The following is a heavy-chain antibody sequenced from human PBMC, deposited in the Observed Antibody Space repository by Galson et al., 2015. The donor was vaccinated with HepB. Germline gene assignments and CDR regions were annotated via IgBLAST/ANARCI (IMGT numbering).Heavy chain of an antibody. CDR1: GFTFSSYD. V-gene: IGHV3-13*01. CDR3: ARETQYRRYFDL. CDR2: IGTAGDT. D-gene: IGHD2-2*01. Sequence: SLRLSCAASGFTFSSYDMHWVRQATGKGLEWVSAIGTAGDTYYPGSVKGRFTISRENAKNSLYLQMNSLRAGDTAVYYCARETQYRRYFDLWGRGTLVTVSS. J-gene: IGHJ2*01.